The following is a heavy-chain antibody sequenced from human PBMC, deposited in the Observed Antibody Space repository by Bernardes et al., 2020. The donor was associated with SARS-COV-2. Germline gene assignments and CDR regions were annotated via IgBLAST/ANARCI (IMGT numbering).Heavy chain of an antibody. CDR1: GYTLTELS. CDR3: AMGVAVAGTATDYYYYYGMDV. Sequence: VKVSCKVSGYTLTELSMHWVRQAPGKGLEWMGGFDPEDGETIYAQKFQGRVTMTEDTSTDTAYMELSSLRSEDTAVYYCAMGVAVAGTATDYYYYYGMDVWGQGTTVTVSS. V-gene: IGHV1-24*01. D-gene: IGHD6-19*01. J-gene: IGHJ6*02. CDR2: FDPEDGET.